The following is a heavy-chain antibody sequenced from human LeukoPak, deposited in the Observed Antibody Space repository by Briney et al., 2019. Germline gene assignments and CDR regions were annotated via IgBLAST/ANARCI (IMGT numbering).Heavy chain of an antibody. D-gene: IGHD6-13*01. Sequence: GGSLRLSCAASGFTFSSYAMSWVRQAPGKGLEWVSAISGSGGSTYYADSVKGRFTISRDNSKNTLYLQMNSLRAEDTAVYYCAKEDGAPSDRGSSWTFDYWGQGTLVTVSS. J-gene: IGHJ4*02. CDR2: ISGSGGST. CDR1: GFTFSSYA. CDR3: AKEDGAPSDRGSSWTFDY. V-gene: IGHV3-23*01.